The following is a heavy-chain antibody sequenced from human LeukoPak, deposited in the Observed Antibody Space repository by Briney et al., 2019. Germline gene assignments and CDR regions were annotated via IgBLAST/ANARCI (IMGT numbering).Heavy chain of an antibody. CDR3: ARGLNMVRGVKIPGFDY. D-gene: IGHD3-10*01. J-gene: IGHJ4*02. CDR2: IYSGGST. Sequence: GGSLRLSCAASGFTFSSYAMSWVRQAPGKGLEWVSVIYSGGSTYYADSVKGRFTISRDNSKNTLYLQMNSLRAEDTAVYYCARGLNMVRGVKIPGFDYWGQGTLVTVSS. CDR1: GFTFSSYA. V-gene: IGHV3-53*01.